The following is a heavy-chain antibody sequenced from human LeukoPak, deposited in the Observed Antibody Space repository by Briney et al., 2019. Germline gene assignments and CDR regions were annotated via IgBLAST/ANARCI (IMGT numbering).Heavy chain of an antibody. J-gene: IGHJ4*02. Sequence: PGGSLRLSCAASGXTFSSYAMHWVRQAAGKGLEWVAVVSYDGSNKYYADSVKGRFTISRDNSENTLYLQMNSLRAEDTAVYYCARGSWRLVRGAASFESWGQGTLVTVSS. V-gene: IGHV3-30-3*01. D-gene: IGHD3-10*01. CDR2: VSYDGSNK. CDR1: GXTFSSYA. CDR3: ARGSWRLVRGAASFES.